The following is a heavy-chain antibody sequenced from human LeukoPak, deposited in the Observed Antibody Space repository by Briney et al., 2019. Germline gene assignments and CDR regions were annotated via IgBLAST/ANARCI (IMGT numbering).Heavy chain of an antibody. Sequence: SETLSLTCTVSGGSVSSGSYYWSWIRQPPGKGLEWIGYIYYSGSTNYNPSLKSRVTISVDTSKNQFSPKLSSVTAADTAVYYCASTETYYYDSSGYYWGGYWGQGTLVTVSS. V-gene: IGHV4-61*01. CDR2: IYYSGST. J-gene: IGHJ4*02. CDR1: GGSVSSGSYY. CDR3: ASTETYYYDSSGYYWGGY. D-gene: IGHD3-22*01.